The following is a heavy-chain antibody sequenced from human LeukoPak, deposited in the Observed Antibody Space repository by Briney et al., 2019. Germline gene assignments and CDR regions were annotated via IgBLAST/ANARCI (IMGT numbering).Heavy chain of an antibody. J-gene: IGHJ4*02. V-gene: IGHV3-23*01. CDR2: ISCTGDST. Sequence: PGGSLRLSCVASGFTFSSYAMSWVRQAPGKGLEWVSAISCTGDSTYYADSVKGRFTMSRDNSKNTLYLQMNSLRAEDTAVYYCAKALGTTVTGWKDWGQGTLVTVSS. D-gene: IGHD4-17*01. CDR1: GFTFSSYA. CDR3: AKALGTTVTGWKD.